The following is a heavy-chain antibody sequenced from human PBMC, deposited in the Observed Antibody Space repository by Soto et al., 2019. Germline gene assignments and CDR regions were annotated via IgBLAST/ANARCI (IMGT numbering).Heavy chain of an antibody. J-gene: IGHJ4*02. V-gene: IGHV3-43*01. CDR2: ISWDGGST. CDR1: GFTFDDYT. D-gene: IGHD5-18*01. CDR3: AKDMGGYSYELPPGFSF. Sequence: PGGSLRLSCAASGFTFDDYTMHWVRQAPGKGLEWVSLISWDGGSTYYADSVKGRFTISRDNSKNSLYLQMNSLRTEDTALYYCAKDMGGYSYELPPGFSFGGRGPLVPVSS.